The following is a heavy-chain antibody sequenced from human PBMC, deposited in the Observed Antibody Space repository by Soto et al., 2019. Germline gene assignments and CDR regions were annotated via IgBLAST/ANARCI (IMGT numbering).Heavy chain of an antibody. Sequence: ASVKVSCKASGGTFSSYAISWVRQAPGQGLEWMGGIIPIFGTANYAQKFQGRVTITADESTSTAYMEPSSLRSEDTAVYYCARDRVDDILTGYLAPGYYYGMDVWGQGTTVTVSS. CDR1: GGTFSSYA. D-gene: IGHD3-9*01. CDR2: IIPIFGTA. CDR3: ARDRVDDILTGYLAPGYYYGMDV. J-gene: IGHJ6*02. V-gene: IGHV1-69*13.